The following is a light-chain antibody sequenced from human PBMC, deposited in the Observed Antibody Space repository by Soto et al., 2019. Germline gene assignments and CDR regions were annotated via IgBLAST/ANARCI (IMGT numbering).Light chain of an antibody. CDR2: SNN. J-gene: IGLJ1*01. Sequence: QSVLTQPPSASGTPGQRVTISCSGSSSNIGSDTVKWYQQLPGTAPTLLIYSNNQRPSGVPDRFSGSKSGTSASLAISGLQTEDEADYNCATWDNSLSADVFGTGTKVTVL. CDR3: ATWDNSLSADV. CDR1: SSNIGSDT. V-gene: IGLV1-44*01.